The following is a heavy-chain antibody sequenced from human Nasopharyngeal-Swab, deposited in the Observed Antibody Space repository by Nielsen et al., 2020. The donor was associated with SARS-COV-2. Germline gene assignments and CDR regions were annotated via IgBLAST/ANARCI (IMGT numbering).Heavy chain of an antibody. CDR3: VREGGTSGRAGYFDY. CDR1: GFTFSSHD. V-gene: IGHV3-23*01. D-gene: IGHD2-2*01. CDR2: IGGSGGST. J-gene: IGHJ4*02. Sequence: GESLKISCAASGFTFSSHDMSWVRQAPGKGLEWVSTIGGSGGSTNYADSVKGRFTISRDNSRNMVHLQMNSLRDEDTAVYYCVREGGTSGRAGYFDYWGRGTLVTVSS.